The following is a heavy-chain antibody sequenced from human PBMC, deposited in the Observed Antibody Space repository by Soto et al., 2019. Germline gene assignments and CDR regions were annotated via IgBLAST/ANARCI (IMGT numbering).Heavy chain of an antibody. CDR2: IIPIFGTA. CDR1: GGTFSSYA. V-gene: IGHV1-69*13. Sequence: ASVKVSCKASGGTFSSYAISWVRQAPGQGLEWMGGIIPIFGTANYAQKFQGRVTITADESTSTAYMVLSSLRSEDTAVYYCARGPGGYSSGWYGWFDPWGQGTLVTVSS. J-gene: IGHJ5*02. CDR3: ARGPGGYSSGWYGWFDP. D-gene: IGHD6-19*01.